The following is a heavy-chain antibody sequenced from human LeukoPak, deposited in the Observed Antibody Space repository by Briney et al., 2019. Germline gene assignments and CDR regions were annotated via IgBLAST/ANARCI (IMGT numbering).Heavy chain of an antibody. Sequence: GGSLRLFCAAAGFTVSRYYMSWVRQAPGKGLEWVSVFYIDGNTYYADSVRGRFTISRDNSKNTIYLQTNSLRAEDTAVYYCARGDGYNFFDSWGQGTLVTVSS. CDR2: FYIDGNT. D-gene: IGHD5-24*01. J-gene: IGHJ4*02. V-gene: IGHV3-66*01. CDR1: GFTVSRYY. CDR3: ARGDGYNFFDS.